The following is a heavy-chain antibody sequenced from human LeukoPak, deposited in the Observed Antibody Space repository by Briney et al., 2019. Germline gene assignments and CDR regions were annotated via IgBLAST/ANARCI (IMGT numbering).Heavy chain of an antibody. D-gene: IGHD2-2*01. V-gene: IGHV1-69*13. CDR1: GGTFSSYA. CDR3: ARLGYCSSTSCYGHLDY. J-gene: IGHJ4*02. CDR2: IIPIFGTA. Sequence: SVKVSCKASGGTFSSYAISWVRQAPGQGLEWMGGIIPIFGTANYAQKFQGRVTITADESTSTAYMELSSLRSEDTAVYYCARLGYCSSTSCYGHLDYWGQGTLVTVSS.